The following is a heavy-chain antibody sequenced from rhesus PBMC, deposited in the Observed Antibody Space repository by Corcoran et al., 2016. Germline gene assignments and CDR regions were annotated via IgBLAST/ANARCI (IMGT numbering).Heavy chain of an antibody. J-gene: IGHJ4*01. D-gene: IGHD1-1-1*01. CDR1: GFSISTTGTG. CDR3: ARVRNSWKYGY. Sequence: QVTLKESGPALVKPTQTLTLTCTFSGFSISTTGTGVGWIRQPPGKALEWLAIIYWNDSKYYSTSLKSRLTSSKDTSKNQVVLTMTNMDPVDTATYYCARVRNSWKYGYWGQGVLVTVSS. CDR2: IYWNDSK. V-gene: IGHV2-95*01.